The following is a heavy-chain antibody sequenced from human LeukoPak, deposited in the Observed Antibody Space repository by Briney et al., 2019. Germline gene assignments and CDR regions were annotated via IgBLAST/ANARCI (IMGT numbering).Heavy chain of an antibody. D-gene: IGHD3-22*01. V-gene: IGHV7-4-1*02. CDR3: ARGRHNYYDSSGYFGL. J-gene: IGHJ4*02. Sequence: ASVKVSCKASGYTFTSYAMNWVRQAPGQGLEWMGWINTNTGNPTYAQGFTGRFVLSLDTSVSTAYLQISSLKAEDTAVYYCARGRHNYYDSSGYFGLWGQGTLVTVSS. CDR2: INTNTGNP. CDR1: GYTFTSYA.